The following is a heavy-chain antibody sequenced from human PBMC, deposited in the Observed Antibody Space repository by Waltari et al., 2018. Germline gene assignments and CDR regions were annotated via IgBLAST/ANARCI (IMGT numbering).Heavy chain of an antibody. CDR3: ATSGWYCFDY. V-gene: IGHV3-7*01. J-gene: IGHJ4*02. CDR1: GFTLSSFW. Sequence: EVQLVESGGGLVQPGGSLRLSCAASGFTLSSFWMNWFRQTPGKGLEWVAGIKQDGSEKYYADSGKGRFTISRDNAKNSLYLQMNSLRAEDTAVYYCATSGWYCFDYWGQGTLVTVSS. D-gene: IGHD6-19*01. CDR2: IKQDGSEK.